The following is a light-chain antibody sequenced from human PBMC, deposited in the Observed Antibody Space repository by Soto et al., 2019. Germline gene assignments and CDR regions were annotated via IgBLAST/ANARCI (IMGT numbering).Light chain of an antibody. CDR2: AAS. Sequence: DIQLTQSPSFMSASVGDRVTITCRASQDISSHLAWYQQKPGKAPKLLIYAASTLQSGVPSGFGGSGSGTEFTLTITSLQPEDFATYYCQQYNTYPLTFGGGTKVEIK. CDR3: QQYNTYPLT. CDR1: QDISSH. J-gene: IGKJ4*01. V-gene: IGKV1-9*01.